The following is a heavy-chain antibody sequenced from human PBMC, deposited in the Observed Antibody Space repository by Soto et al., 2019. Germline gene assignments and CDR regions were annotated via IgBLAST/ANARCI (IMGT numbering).Heavy chain of an antibody. CDR3: ASMGSSGYWFDY. D-gene: IGHD3-22*01. CDR1: GFTFSSYA. Sequence: GSLRLSCAASGFTFSSYAMHWVRQAPGKGLEYVSAISSNGGSTYYANSVKGRFTISRDNSKNTLYLQMGSLRAEDMAVYYCASMGSSGYWFDYWGQGT. CDR2: ISSNGGST. V-gene: IGHV3-64*01. J-gene: IGHJ4*02.